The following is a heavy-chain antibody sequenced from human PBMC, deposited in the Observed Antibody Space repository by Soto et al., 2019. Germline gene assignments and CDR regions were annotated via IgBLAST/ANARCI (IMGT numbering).Heavy chain of an antibody. J-gene: IGHJ6*03. V-gene: IGHV3-33*01. CDR2: IWYDGSNK. CDR1: GFTFSSYG. D-gene: IGHD2-2*01. Sequence: PGGSLGLSCAASGFTFSSYGMHGVRQAPGKGLEWVAVIWYDGSNKYYADSVKGRFTISRDNSKNTLYLQMNSLRAEDTAVYYCARDALLRYCSSTSCYSLNSYYYMDVWGKGTTVTVSS. CDR3: ARDALLRYCSSTSCYSLNSYYYMDV.